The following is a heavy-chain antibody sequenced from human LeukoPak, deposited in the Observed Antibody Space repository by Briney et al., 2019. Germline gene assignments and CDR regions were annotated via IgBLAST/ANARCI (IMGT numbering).Heavy chain of an antibody. CDR1: GFTFSSYA. CDR3: TKSHAEFGDYEEHDAFEI. D-gene: IGHD4-17*01. V-gene: IGHV3-23*01. CDR2: ISGSGGST. Sequence: GGSPRLSCAASGFTFSSYAMSWVRQAPGKGLEWVSAISGSGGSTYYADSVKGRFTISRDNSKNTLYLQMNSLRPEDTAMYYCTKSHAEFGDYEEHDAFEIWGQGTMVTVSS. J-gene: IGHJ3*02.